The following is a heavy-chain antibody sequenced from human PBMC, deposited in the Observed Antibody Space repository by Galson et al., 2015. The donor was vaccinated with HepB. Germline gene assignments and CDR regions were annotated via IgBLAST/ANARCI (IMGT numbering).Heavy chain of an antibody. Sequence: SLRLSCAASGFTFSSYWMNWVRQAPGKGLEWVAHINQDGSSKYYVDSVKGQFTISRDNAKDSVYLQLDSLRAEDTAVYYCGRRISLVRGIITKPDYYYGMDVWGQGTTVTVAS. CDR1: GFTFSSYW. V-gene: IGHV3-7*03. CDR2: INQDGSSK. J-gene: IGHJ6*02. D-gene: IGHD3-10*01. CDR3: GRRISLVRGIITKPDYYYGMDV.